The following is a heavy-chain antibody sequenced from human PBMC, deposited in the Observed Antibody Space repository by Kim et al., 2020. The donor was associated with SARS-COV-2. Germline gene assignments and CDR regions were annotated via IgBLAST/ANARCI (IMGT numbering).Heavy chain of an antibody. D-gene: IGHD7-27*01. V-gene: IGHV3-49*04. CDR3: TRDRGLWGTWLDRGGLNHYYGMDV. CDR2: IRSKAYGGTT. CDR1: GFTFGDYA. J-gene: IGHJ6*02. Sequence: GGSLRLSCTASGFTFGDYAMSWVRQAPGKGLEWVGFIRSKAYGGTTEYAASVKGRFTISRDDSKSIAYLQMNSLKTEDTAVYYCTRDRGLWGTWLDRGGLNHYYGMDVWGQGTTVTVSS.